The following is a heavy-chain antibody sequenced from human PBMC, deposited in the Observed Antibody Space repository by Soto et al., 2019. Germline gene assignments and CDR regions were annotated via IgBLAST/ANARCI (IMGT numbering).Heavy chain of an antibody. CDR3: ARDGGGSSSALDY. CDR2: ISYDGSNK. J-gene: IGHJ4*02. V-gene: IGHV3-30-3*01. CDR1: GFTFSSYA. D-gene: IGHD2-15*01. Sequence: VQLVESGGGVVQPGRSLRLSCAASGFTFSSYAMHWVRQAPGKGLEWVAVISYDGSNKYYADSVKGRFTISRDNSKNTLYLQMNSLRAEDTAVYYCARDGGGSSSALDYWGQGTLVTVSS.